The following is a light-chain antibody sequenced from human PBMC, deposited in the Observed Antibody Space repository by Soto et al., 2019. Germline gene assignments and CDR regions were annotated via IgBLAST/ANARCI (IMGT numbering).Light chain of an antibody. CDR1: QSVSTRY. Sequence: ESMLTQSPGTLSLSPGERATLSCRASQSVSTRYLAWYQQKPGQAPRLLIYGTSIRATGIPDRFSGSGSGTDLALTISILEPEDFAVDYCHQFGSSPPAFTFGQGTKLEI. CDR2: GTS. J-gene: IGKJ2*01. CDR3: HQFGSSPPAFT. V-gene: IGKV3-20*01.